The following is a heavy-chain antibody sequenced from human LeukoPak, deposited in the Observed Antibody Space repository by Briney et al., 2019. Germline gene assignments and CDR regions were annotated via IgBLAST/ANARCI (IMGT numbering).Heavy chain of an antibody. D-gene: IGHD7-27*01. J-gene: IGHJ4*02. CDR1: GDSISSHH. CDR3: ARRDGDF. V-gene: IGHV4-4*07. Sequence: SETLSLTCTVSGDSISSHHWSWIGQPAGKGLEWIGRIYTSGNTNYNPSLKSRVTMSVDTSKNQFSLNVSSVTAADTAVYYCARRDGDFWGQGTLVTVSS. CDR2: IYTSGNT.